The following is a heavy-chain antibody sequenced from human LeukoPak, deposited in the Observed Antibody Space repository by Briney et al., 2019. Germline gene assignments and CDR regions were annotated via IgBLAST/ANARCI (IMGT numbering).Heavy chain of an antibody. V-gene: IGHV1-18*01. Sequence: GASAKVSCKASGYTFTSYGISWVRQAPGQGLEWMGWISAYNGNTNYAQKLQGRVTMTTDTSTSTAYMELRSLRSDDTAVYYCARGGYCSSTSCFIWGYNWFDPWGQGTLVTVSS. D-gene: IGHD2-2*01. CDR3: ARGGYCSSTSCFIWGYNWFDP. J-gene: IGHJ5*02. CDR1: GYTFTSYG. CDR2: ISAYNGNT.